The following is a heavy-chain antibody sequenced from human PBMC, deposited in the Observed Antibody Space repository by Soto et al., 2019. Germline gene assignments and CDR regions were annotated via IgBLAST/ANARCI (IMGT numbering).Heavy chain of an antibody. V-gene: IGHV4-31*03. J-gene: IGHJ4*02. CDR2: IYYSGST. Sequence: SETLSLTCTVSGGSISSGGYYWSWIRQHPGKGLEWIGYIYYSGSTYYNPSLKSRVTISVDTSKNQFSLKLSSVTAADTAVYYCARATYYNFGSVYFDYGGQGTLVTVSS. CDR3: ARATYYNFGSVYFDY. CDR1: GGSISSGGYY. D-gene: IGHD3-3*01.